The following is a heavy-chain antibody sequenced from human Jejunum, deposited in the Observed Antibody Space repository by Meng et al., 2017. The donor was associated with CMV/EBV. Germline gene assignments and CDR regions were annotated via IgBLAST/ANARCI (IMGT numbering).Heavy chain of an antibody. V-gene: IGHV4-4*07. D-gene: IGHD3-3*01. CDR3: ARDVQTSLFRSTLGMGWFDP. J-gene: IGHJ5*02. CDR1: GGSSNSYY. CDR2: IYSSGIT. Sequence: LQGPGAGLVKPVVPLPHPCTVSGGSSNSYYWTWIRQSAGKGLEWIGHIYSSGITNYNPSIKSRVIMSLDTAKNQFSLKLSSVTAADTALYYCARDVQTSLFRSTLGMGWFDPWGQGTLVTVSS.